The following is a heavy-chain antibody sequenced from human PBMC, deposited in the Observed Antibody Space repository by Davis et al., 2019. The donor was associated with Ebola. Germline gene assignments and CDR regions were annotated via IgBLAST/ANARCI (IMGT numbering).Heavy chain of an antibody. D-gene: IGHD6-19*01. CDR2: ISPDGSDK. Sequence: GEFLKISCAASGISFSNYGMFWVRQAPGKVMEWVAVISPDGSDKNYADSGKGRFTISRDNSKNTLDLQMNSLRAEDTAVYYCARERWLAHFDYWGQGTLVTVSS. V-gene: IGHV3-30*03. J-gene: IGHJ4*02. CDR3: ARERWLAHFDY. CDR1: GISFSNYG.